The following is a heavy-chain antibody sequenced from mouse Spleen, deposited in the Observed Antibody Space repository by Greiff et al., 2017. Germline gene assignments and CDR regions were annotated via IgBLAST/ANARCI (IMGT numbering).Heavy chain of an antibody. CDR3: ASLLTMGRAWLAY. CDR2: ISSGGGNT. Sequence: EVLLVESGGGLVKPGGSLKLSCAASGFTFSSYTMSWVRQTPAKRLEWVATISSGGGNTYYPDSVKGRFTISRDNARNTLYLQMSSLRSEDTAMYYCASLLTMGRAWLAYWGQGTLVTGSA. J-gene: IGHJ3*01. CDR1: GFTFSSYT. D-gene: IGHD2-12*01. V-gene: IGHV5-9*01.